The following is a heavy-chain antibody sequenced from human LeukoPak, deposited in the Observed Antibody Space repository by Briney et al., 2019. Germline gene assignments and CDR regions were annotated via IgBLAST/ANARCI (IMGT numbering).Heavy chain of an antibody. CDR1: GYTFTGHY. V-gene: IGHV1-2*02. CDR3: AREAYASGSFRTDYYYMDV. CDR2: IFPNSGAT. Sequence: ASVKVSCKAAGYTFTGHYMHWVRQAPGQGLEWMGWIFPNSGATNYAQKFQGRVTMTRDTSISTAYMELSRLRSDDTAVYYCAREAYASGSFRTDYYYMDVWGKGTTVTISS. D-gene: IGHD3-10*01. J-gene: IGHJ6*03.